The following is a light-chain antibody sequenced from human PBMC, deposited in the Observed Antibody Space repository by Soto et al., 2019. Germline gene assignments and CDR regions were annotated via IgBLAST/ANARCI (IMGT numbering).Light chain of an antibody. J-gene: IGKJ1*01. CDR3: QQYNDWPLT. CDR1: QNINNNY. V-gene: IGKV3-20*01. CDR2: GSS. Sequence: EIVLTQSPGTLSLSPGERATLSCRASQNINNNYLAWYQQKPGQAPRLLIYGSSTRATGIPDRFSGSGSGTDFTLTISRLEPEDFALYYCQQYNDWPLTFGQGTKVDIK.